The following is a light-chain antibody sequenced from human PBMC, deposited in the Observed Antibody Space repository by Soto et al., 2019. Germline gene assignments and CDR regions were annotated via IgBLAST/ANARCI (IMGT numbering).Light chain of an antibody. J-gene: IGLJ1*01. V-gene: IGLV2-8*01. CDR2: EVS. CDR1: SSDVGGYKF. CDR3: SSYAGSNNFV. Sequence: LTQPPSASGSPGQSVTISCTGTSSDVGGYKFVSWYQQHPGKAPKLMIYEVSKRPSGVPDRFSGSKSGNTASLTVSGLQAEDEADYYCSSYAGSNNFVFGTGTKVTVL.